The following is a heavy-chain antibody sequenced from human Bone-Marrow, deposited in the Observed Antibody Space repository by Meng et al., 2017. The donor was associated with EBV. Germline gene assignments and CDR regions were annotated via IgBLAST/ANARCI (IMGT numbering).Heavy chain of an antibody. CDR1: GFTLSSYW. D-gene: IGHD2-21*01. CDR3: AKDCFGDKDS. V-gene: IGHV3-74*01. Sequence: EVQVREPGEGVVQPGGSLGLSCAASGFTLSSYWVHWVRQAPGKGLVWVSRINPDGSVINYADSVKGRFTISRDNAKNTVYLQMNNLRADDTAVYYCAKDCFGDKDSWGQGTLVTVSS. CDR2: INPDGSVI. J-gene: IGHJ4*02.